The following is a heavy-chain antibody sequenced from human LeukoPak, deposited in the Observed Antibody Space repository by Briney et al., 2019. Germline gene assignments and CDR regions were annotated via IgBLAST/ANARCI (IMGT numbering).Heavy chain of an antibody. CDR3: VATLGTTTIDY. CDR2: IYSGGST. D-gene: IGHD2/OR15-2a*01. J-gene: IGHJ4*02. Sequence: GGSLRLSCAASGFSVSSNYMTWVRQAPGKGLEWVSVIYSGGSTYYADSVKGRFTISRDNSKNTLYLQMNNLRAEDTAVYFCVATLGTTTIDYWGQGSLVTVSS. CDR1: GFSVSSNY. V-gene: IGHV3-53*01.